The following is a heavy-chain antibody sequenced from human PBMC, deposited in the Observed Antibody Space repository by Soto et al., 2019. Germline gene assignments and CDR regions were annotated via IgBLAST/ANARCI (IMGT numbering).Heavy chain of an antibody. J-gene: IGHJ6*01. D-gene: IGHD3-10*01. CDR2: IYYSGST. CDR3: VREGLTGAYYFPGSAF. Sequence: PGRGLEWIASIYYSGSTYYNPSLKSRVTISVDTSKNQFSLKLSSVTAADTAVYFFVREGLTGAYYFPGSAFWVNGTTDT. V-gene: IGHV4-39*07.